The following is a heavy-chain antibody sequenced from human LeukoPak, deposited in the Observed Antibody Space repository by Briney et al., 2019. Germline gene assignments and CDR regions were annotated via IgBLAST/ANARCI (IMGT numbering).Heavy chain of an antibody. CDR3: ARDGALGIVLMVYEANDNDYFDY. V-gene: IGHV1-2*02. CDR1: GYTFTGYY. CDR2: INPNSGGT. J-gene: IGHJ4*02. D-gene: IGHD2-8*01. Sequence: GASVKVSCKASGYTFTGYYMHWVRQAPGQGLEWMGWINPNSGGTNYAQNFQGRVTMTRDTSISTAYMELSSLRSDDTAVYYCARDGALGIVLMVYEANDNDYFDYWGREPWSPSPQ.